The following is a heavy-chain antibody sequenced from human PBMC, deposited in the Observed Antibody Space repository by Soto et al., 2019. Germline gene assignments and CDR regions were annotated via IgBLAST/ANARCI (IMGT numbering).Heavy chain of an antibody. J-gene: IGHJ4*02. CDR1: GGSITSSGSA. D-gene: IGHD2-2*01. CDR2: INYSGNT. CDR3: ARGRFKYCSSTSCYGAYFDY. V-gene: IGHV4-39*07. Sequence: SETLSLTCNASGGSITSSGSAWGWIRQSPGKGLEWIGTINYSGNTNYIPSLKSRVTISVDTSKNQISLKLSSVTAADTAVYYCARGRFKYCSSTSCYGAYFDYWGQGTLVTVSS.